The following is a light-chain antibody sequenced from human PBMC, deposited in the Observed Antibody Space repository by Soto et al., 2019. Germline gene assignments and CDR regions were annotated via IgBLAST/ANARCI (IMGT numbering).Light chain of an antibody. CDR3: QHYNSYSEA. V-gene: IGKV1-5*03. J-gene: IGKJ1*01. Sequence: DIQMTQSPSTLSGSVGDRVTITCLASQTISSWVAWYQQKPGKAPKLLIYKASTLKSGVPSRFSGSGSGTEFTLTISSLQPDDFATYYCQHYNSYSEAFGQGTKVDIK. CDR1: QTISSW. CDR2: KAS.